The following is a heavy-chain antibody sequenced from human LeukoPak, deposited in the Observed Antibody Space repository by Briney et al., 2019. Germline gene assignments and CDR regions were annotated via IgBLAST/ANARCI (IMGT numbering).Heavy chain of an antibody. Sequence: SETLSLTCTVSGGSISSNSYYWGWIRQPPGKGLEWIGSIYYSGSTYYNPSLKSRVTISVDTSKNQFSLKLSSVTAADTAVYYCARTRSVPPDPFFVVVPAATISPEFLDWGQGTLVTVSS. CDR1: GGSISSNSYY. CDR2: IYYSGST. V-gene: IGHV4-39*01. D-gene: IGHD2-2*01. J-gene: IGHJ4*02. CDR3: ARTRSVPPDPFFVVVPAATISPEFLD.